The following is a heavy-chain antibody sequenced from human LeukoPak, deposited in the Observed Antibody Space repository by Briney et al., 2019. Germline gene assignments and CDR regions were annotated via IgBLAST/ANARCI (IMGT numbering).Heavy chain of an antibody. CDR2: ISYDGSNK. J-gene: IGHJ6*02. D-gene: IGHD6-19*01. Sequence: GRSLRLSCAASGFTFSSYAMHWVRQAPGKGLEWVAVISYDGSNKYYADSVKGRFTISRDNSKNTLYLQMNSLRAEDTAVYYCARDEYSSGYYYYYGMDVWGQGTTVTVSS. CDR3: ARDEYSSGYYYYYGMDV. CDR1: GFTFSSYA. V-gene: IGHV3-30-3*01.